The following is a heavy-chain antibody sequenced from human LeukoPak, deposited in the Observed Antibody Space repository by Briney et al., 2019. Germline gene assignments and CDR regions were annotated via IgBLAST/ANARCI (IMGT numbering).Heavy chain of an antibody. D-gene: IGHD5-18*01. CDR1: GFIFSNYS. CDR2: IYSGGST. CDR3: AKDLQGGNNYGSIFGYFDY. J-gene: IGHJ4*02. Sequence: GGSPRLSCAASGFIFSNYSMNWVRQAPGKGLEWVSVIYSGGSTYYADSVKGRFTISRDNPKNTLYLQMNSLRAEDTAVYYCAKDLQGGNNYGSIFGYFDYWGQGALVTVSS. V-gene: IGHV3-23*03.